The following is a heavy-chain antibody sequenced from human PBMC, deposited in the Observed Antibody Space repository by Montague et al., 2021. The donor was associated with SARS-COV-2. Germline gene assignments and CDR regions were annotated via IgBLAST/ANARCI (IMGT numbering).Heavy chain of an antibody. D-gene: IGHD3-22*01. CDR1: GGSISGYY. Sequence: SETLSLTCSVSGGSISGYYWSWIRQPPGKGLGWIGYIYYSGGTNYNPSLKSRVTISVDTSKNQFYLELSSATAADTAMYYCARVGTRLNDYDGSGYFDYWGQGALVIVSS. CDR2: IYYSGGT. V-gene: IGHV4-59*01. J-gene: IGHJ4*02. CDR3: ARVGTRLNDYDGSGYFDY.